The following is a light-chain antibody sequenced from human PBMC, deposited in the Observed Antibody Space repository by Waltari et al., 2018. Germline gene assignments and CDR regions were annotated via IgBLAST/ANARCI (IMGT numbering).Light chain of an antibody. J-gene: IGKJ2*01. Sequence: EVLMTQSPPTLSVSPGERATLSCSASQSIARNLAWYQQKPGQAPRPLIYGASTNATDVPDRFSGSGSGTEFTLTIISLQSEDFAVYYCQQYNNWRTFGQGTKLEIK. CDR3: QQYNNWRT. CDR1: QSIARN. V-gene: IGKV3-15*01. CDR2: GAS.